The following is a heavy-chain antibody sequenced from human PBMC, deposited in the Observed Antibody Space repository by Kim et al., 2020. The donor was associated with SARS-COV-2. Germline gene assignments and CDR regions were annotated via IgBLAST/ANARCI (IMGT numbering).Heavy chain of an antibody. Sequence: SVKSRRTINPDTSKNQFSLQLNSVTPEDTAVYYCARDAGSSGWPTPDWFDPWGQGTLVTVSS. CDR3: ARDAGSSGWPTPDWFDP. J-gene: IGHJ5*02. D-gene: IGHD6-19*01. V-gene: IGHV6-1*01.